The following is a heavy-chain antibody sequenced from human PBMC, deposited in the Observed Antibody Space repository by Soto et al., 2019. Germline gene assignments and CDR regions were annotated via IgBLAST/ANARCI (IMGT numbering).Heavy chain of an antibody. CDR2: IYSGGST. CDR3: ARDYYGSGSYDY. Sequence: HPGGSLRLSCAASGFTFSSYAMSWVRQAPGKGLEWVSVIYSGGSTYYADSVKGRFTISRDNSKNTLYLQMNSLRAEDTAVYYCARDYYGSGSYDYWGQGTLVTVSS. V-gene: IGHV3-53*01. CDR1: GFTFSSYA. J-gene: IGHJ4*02. D-gene: IGHD3-10*01.